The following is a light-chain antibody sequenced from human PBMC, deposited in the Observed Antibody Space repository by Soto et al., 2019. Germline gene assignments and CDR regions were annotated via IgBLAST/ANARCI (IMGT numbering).Light chain of an antibody. CDR2: EDH. Sequence: NFMLTQPHSVSESPGKTVTISCTRSSGGIGSSYVQWYQQRPGSSPTTLIYEDHQRPSGVPARFSGSIDSSSNSASLTISGLKTEDEADYYCQSYDTSNQVFGGGTELTVL. CDR3: QSYDTSNQV. CDR1: SGGIGSSY. V-gene: IGLV6-57*01. J-gene: IGLJ3*02.